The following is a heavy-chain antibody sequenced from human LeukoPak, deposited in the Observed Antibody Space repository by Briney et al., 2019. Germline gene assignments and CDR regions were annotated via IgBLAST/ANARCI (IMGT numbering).Heavy chain of an antibody. D-gene: IGHD5-24*01. V-gene: IGHV3-21*01. CDR2: ISSSSSSL. Sequence: PGGSLRLSWAASGFSFSTYPMTWVRRAPGKGLEWVSSISSSSSSLYYADSVKGRFTISRDNAWNSLYLQMSGLRVEDTAVYYCAREFGYNKRIDSWGQGILVTVSS. CDR1: GFSFSTYP. CDR3: AREFGYNKRIDS. J-gene: IGHJ4*02.